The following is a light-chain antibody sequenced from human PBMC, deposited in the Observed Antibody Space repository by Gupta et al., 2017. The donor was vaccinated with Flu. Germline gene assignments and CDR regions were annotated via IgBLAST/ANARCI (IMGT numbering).Light chain of an antibody. CDR2: GAS. J-gene: IGKJ2*01. Sequence: RATLACRASQRVSDTYLAWYQQKPGQSPRLLMYGASSRATGIPVRFSGSGSGTDFTLTISRLEPEDFAVYYCQEYGTSPSYTFGQWTKVELK. V-gene: IGKV3-20*01. CDR1: QRVSDTY. CDR3: QEYGTSPSYT.